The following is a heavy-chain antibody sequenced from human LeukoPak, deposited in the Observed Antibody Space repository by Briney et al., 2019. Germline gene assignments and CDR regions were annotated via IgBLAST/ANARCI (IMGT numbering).Heavy chain of an antibody. J-gene: IGHJ6*02. D-gene: IGHD3-22*01. CDR1: GFTFSSYS. CDR3: AREGNYYDSSGYSYGMDV. CDR2: ISSSSSTI. V-gene: IGHV3-48*02. Sequence: GGSLRLSCAASGFTFSSYSTNWVRQAPGKGLEWVSYISSSSSTIYCADSVKGRFTISRDNAKNSLYLQMNSLRDEDTAVYYCAREGNYYDSSGYSYGMDVWGQGTTVTVSS.